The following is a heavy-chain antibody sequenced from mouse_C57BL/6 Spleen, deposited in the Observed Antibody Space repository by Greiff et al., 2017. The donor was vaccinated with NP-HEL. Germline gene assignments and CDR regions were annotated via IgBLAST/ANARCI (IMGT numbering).Heavy chain of an antibody. CDR1: GYTFTDYY. D-gene: IGHD3-2*02. V-gene: IGHV1-76*01. J-gene: IGHJ4*01. Sequence: QVQLQQSGAELVRPGASVKLSCKASGYTFTDYYINWVKQRPGQGLEWIARIYPGSGNTYYNEKFKGKATLTAEKSSSTAYMQLSSLTSEDSAVYFCARCGGDSSGPDYWGQGTSVTVSS. CDR3: ARCGGDSSGPDY. CDR2: IYPGSGNT.